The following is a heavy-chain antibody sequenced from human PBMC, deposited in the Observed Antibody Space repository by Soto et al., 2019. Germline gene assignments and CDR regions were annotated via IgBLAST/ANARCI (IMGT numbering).Heavy chain of an antibody. D-gene: IGHD3-16*02. V-gene: IGHV1-18*01. CDR2: ISAYNGNT. J-gene: IGHJ3*02. CDR1: GYTFTSYG. Sequence: QVQLVQSGAEVKKPGASVKVSCKASGYTFTSYGISWVRQAPGQGLEWMGWISAYNGNTNYAQKLQGRVTMTTDTSTRTAYMELRSLRSDDTAVYYCARDSYDYIWGSYRYDAFDIWGQGTMVTVSS. CDR3: ARDSYDYIWGSYRYDAFDI.